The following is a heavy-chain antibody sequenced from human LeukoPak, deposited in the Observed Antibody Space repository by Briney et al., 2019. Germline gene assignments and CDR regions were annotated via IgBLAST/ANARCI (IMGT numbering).Heavy chain of an antibody. Sequence: GGSLRLSCAASGFTFSSYGMNWVRQAPGKGLEWVSSISSSSSYIYYADSVKGRFTISRDNAKNSLYLQMNSLRAEDTAAYYCARDRELLFDYWGQGTLVTVSS. CDR1: GFTFSSYG. D-gene: IGHD1-26*01. V-gene: IGHV3-21*01. CDR3: ARDRELLFDY. J-gene: IGHJ4*02. CDR2: ISSSSSYI.